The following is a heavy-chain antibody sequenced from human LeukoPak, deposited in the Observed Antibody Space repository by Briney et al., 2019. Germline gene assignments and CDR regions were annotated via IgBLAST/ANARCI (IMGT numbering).Heavy chain of an antibody. CDR2: IYSGGTT. D-gene: IGHD2/OR15-2a*01. Sequence: GGSLRLSCAASGFTVNDNYMTWVRQAPGKGLEWVSVIYSGGTTYYADSVKGRFTISRDNSKNTLYLQMNSLRVDDTAVYYCARDPGIRNGMDVWGQGTTVTVSS. CDR1: GFTVNDNY. CDR3: ARDPGIRNGMDV. J-gene: IGHJ6*02. V-gene: IGHV3-53*01.